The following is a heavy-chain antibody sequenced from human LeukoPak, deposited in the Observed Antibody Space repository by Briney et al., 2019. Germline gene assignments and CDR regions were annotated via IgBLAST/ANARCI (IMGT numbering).Heavy chain of an antibody. CDR1: GFTFDYYA. Sequence: GGSLRLSSAASGFTFDYYAMYWVRQGPGKGLEWVSLISREGDRTYYTDSVKGRFSISRDNSRNSLYLQMNSLRLEDAALYYCGRGGFYYGVDVWGKGTTVTVSS. CDR2: ISREGDRT. D-gene: IGHD2-15*01. CDR3: GRGGFYYGVDV. J-gene: IGHJ6*04. V-gene: IGHV3-43D*04.